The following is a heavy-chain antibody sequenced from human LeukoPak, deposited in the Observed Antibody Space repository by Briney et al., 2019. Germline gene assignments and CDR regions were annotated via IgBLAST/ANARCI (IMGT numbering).Heavy chain of an antibody. V-gene: IGHV3-74*01. CDR1: GFTFSSYW. Sequence: PGGSLRLSCAASGFTFSSYWMHWVRQAPGKGLVWVSRINSDGSSTSYADSVKGRFTISRDNAKNTLYLQMNSLRAEDTAVYYCARTAGHYDFWSGYFYYFDYWGQGTLVTVSS. CDR2: INSDGSST. CDR3: ARTAGHYDFWSGYFYYFDY. D-gene: IGHD3-3*01. J-gene: IGHJ4*02.